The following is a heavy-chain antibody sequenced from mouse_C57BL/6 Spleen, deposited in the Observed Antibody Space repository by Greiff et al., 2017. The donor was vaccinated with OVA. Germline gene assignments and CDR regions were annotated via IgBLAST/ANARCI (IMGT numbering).Heavy chain of an antibody. Sequence: VKLQESGAELVKPGASVKLSCKASGYTFTEYTIHWVKQRSGQGLEWIGWFYPGSGSIKYNEKFKDKATLTADKSSSTVYMELSRLTSEDAAVDFCARHEESGIYYYGSRRYCDVWGTGNTVNVSS. CDR3: ARHEESGIYYYGSRRYCDV. CDR1: GYTFTEYT. J-gene: IGHJ1*03. D-gene: IGHD1-1*01. CDR2: FYPGSGSI. V-gene: IGHV1-62-2*01.